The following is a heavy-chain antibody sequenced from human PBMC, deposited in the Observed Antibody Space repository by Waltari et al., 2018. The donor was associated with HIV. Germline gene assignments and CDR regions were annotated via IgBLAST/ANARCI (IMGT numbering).Heavy chain of an antibody. Sequence: QVQLQESGPGLVKPSQTLSLTCVVSGGSINPGIHYRNWIRQPAGKRPEWIGHIYFSGDTNYNPSLKSRLTISVDTSKNQFSLKLSSVTAADTAVYYCARRQRSGSYSRGFDSWGQGALVTVSS. CDR3: ARRQRSGSYSRGFDS. CDR1: GGSINPGIHY. D-gene: IGHD1-26*01. J-gene: IGHJ4*02. V-gene: IGHV4-61*02. CDR2: IYFSGDT.